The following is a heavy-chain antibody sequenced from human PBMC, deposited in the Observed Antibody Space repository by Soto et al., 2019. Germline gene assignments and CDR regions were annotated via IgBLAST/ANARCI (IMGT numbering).Heavy chain of an antibody. J-gene: IGHJ5*02. CDR1: GGSISNYH. Sequence: QVQLQESGPGLVKPSEILSLTCTVSGGSISNYHWSWIRQPPGKGLEWIGYIHYSGSTNYNPSLTSRVTMSVDMSKNQFALNLSSVTAADTAVYYCARGGPGGDYLFDLWGQGTLVTVSS. D-gene: IGHD4-17*01. V-gene: IGHV4-59*01. CDR3: ARGGPGGDYLFDL. CDR2: IHYSGST.